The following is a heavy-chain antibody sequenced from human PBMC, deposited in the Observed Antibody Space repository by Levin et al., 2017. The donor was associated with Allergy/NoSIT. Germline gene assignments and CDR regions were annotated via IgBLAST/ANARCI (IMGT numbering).Heavy chain of an antibody. D-gene: IGHD6-13*01. J-gene: IGHJ4*02. CDR3: AQDLDSSRWYSPFDY. CDR2: ISYDGRNK. CDR1: GFTFSSYG. V-gene: IGHV3-30*18. Sequence: GESLKISCAASGFTFSSYGMHWVRQAPGKGLEWVAVISYDGRNKYYADSVKGRFTISRDNSKNTLYLQMNSLRAEDTAVYYCAQDLDSSRWYSPFDYWGQGTLVTVSS.